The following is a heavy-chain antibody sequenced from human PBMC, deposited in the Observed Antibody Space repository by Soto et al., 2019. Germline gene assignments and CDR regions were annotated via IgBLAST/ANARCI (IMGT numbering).Heavy chain of an antibody. D-gene: IGHD2-2*01. V-gene: IGHV1-18*01. CDR3: ARDTSHYFDH. CDR1: GYTFITYG. CDR2: ITPYNGKT. J-gene: IGHJ4*02. Sequence: ASVKVSCKASGYTFITYGVTWVRQAPGQGLEWMGWITPYNGKTHYAQKFQDRVTMTTDTAATTAYMELRSLTSDDSAMYFCARDTSHYFDHWGQGVLVTVSS.